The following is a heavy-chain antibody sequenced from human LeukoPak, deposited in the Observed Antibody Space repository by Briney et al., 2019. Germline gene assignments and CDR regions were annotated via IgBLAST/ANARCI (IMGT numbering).Heavy chain of an antibody. D-gene: IGHD5/OR15-5a*01. Sequence: PGGSLRLSCAASGFTFDIYAMTWVRQAPGKGLEWVSTISGSGGNTDYADSVKGRLTISRDNSRNTLYLQMNSLRVDDTAVYYCARGRNSLYDFDHWGQGTLVTVSS. CDR2: ISGSGGNT. J-gene: IGHJ4*02. V-gene: IGHV3-23*01. CDR1: GFTFDIYA. CDR3: ARGRNSLYDFDH.